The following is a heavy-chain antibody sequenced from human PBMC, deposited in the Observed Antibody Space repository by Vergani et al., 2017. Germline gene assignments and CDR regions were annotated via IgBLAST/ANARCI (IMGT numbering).Heavy chain of an antibody. J-gene: IGHJ4*02. CDR1: GGSISSYY. D-gene: IGHD3-10*01. CDR3: ARDQVTMVRGVIINVDY. CDR2: IYYSGST. Sequence: QVQLQESGPGLVKPSETLSLTCTVSGGSISSYYWSWIRQPPGKGLEWIGYIYYSGSTNYNPSLKSRVTISVDTSKNQFSLKLSSVTAADTAVYYCARDQVTMVRGVIINVDYWGQGTLVTVSS. V-gene: IGHV4-59*01.